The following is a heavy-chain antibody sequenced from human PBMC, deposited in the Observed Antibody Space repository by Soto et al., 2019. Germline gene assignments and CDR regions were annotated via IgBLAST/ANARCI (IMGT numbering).Heavy chain of an antibody. CDR3: ARGGGIVATIRRGFDF. D-gene: IGHD5-12*01. CDR2: IYSGGTT. J-gene: IGHJ4*02. Sequence: EVQLVESGGGLVQPGGSLRLSCAASGITVSSNYISWVRQAPGKGLEWVSVIYSGGTTYYTDSVKGRFTISRDNSKNTLYLQMNSLRAEDTAVYYCARGGGIVATIRRGFDFWGQGTLVTVSS. V-gene: IGHV3-66*01. CDR1: GITVSSNY.